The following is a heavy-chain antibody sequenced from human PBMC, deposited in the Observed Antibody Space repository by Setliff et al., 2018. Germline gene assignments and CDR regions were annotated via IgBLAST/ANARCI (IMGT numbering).Heavy chain of an antibody. CDR1: GGSFSGYH. J-gene: IGHJ5*02. D-gene: IGHD3-3*01. V-gene: IGHV4-34*01. CDR3: ARAPQYSNFWYALSWFDP. Sequence: SETLSLTCAVYGGSFSGYHWSWIRQPPGKGLEWIGEISHSGDPNYNPSLKSRVTISLDTSKNQFSLKLTSVTAADTAVYYCARAPQYSNFWYALSWFDPWGQGTLGTVPQ. CDR2: ISHSGDP.